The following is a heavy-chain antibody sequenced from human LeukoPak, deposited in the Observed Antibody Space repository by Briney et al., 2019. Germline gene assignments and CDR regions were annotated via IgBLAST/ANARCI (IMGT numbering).Heavy chain of an antibody. Sequence: PGGSLRLSCAASGFTFCKYVMSWVREAPGKGLEWVSGISGSGGSTYYADSVKGRFTMSRHNSMNTMCLEMNSLRAEDTAIYYCAKDSANSGLRHFDYWGQGTLVTVSS. V-gene: IGHV3-23*01. CDR3: AKDSANSGLRHFDY. CDR2: ISGSGGST. CDR1: GFTFCKYV. D-gene: IGHD1-1*01. J-gene: IGHJ4*02.